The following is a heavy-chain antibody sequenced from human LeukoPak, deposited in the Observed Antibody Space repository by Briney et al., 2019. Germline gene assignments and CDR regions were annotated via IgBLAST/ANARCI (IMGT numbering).Heavy chain of an antibody. CDR2: INPNSGGT. V-gene: IGHV1-2*02. D-gene: IGHD3-10*01. J-gene: IGHJ4*02. Sequence: ASVKVSCKASGYTFTGYYMHWVRQAPGQGLGWMGWINPNSGGTNYAQKFQGRVTMTRDTSISTACMELSRLRSDDTAVYYCARDLSIRGVAYADYWGQGTLVTVSS. CDR1: GYTFTGYY. CDR3: ARDLSIRGVAYADY.